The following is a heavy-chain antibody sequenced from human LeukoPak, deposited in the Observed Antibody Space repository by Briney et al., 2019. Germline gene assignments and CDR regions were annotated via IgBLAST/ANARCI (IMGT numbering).Heavy chain of an antibody. CDR3: ARDRQNDFDP. CDR1: GFTFSSYS. J-gene: IGHJ5*02. V-gene: IGHV3-21*04. CDR2: ISSSSSYI. Sequence: GGSLRLSCAASGFTFSSYSMDWVRQAPGKGLEWVSSISSSSSYIYYADSVKGRFTISRDNAKNSLYLQMNSLRAEDTAVYYCARDRQNDFDPWGQGTLVTVSS. D-gene: IGHD2/OR15-2a*01.